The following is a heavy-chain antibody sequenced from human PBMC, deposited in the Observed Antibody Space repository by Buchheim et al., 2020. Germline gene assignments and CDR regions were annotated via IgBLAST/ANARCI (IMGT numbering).Heavy chain of an antibody. D-gene: IGHD6-13*01. CDR1: GFTFSSYA. V-gene: IGHV3-23*01. CDR3: ANDQPIDIAAAGEYFQH. J-gene: IGHJ1*01. Sequence: EVQLLESGGGLVQPGGSLRLSCAASGFTFSSYAMSWVRQAPGKGLEWVSAISGSGGSTYYADSVKGRFTISRGNSKNTLYLQMNSLRAEDTAVYYCANDQPIDIAAAGEYFQHWGQGTL. CDR2: ISGSGGST.